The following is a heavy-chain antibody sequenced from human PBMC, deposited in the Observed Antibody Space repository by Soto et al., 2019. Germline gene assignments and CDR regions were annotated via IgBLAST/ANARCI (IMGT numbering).Heavy chain of an antibody. Sequence: GESLTISFTGSGYSFTSYWISWVRQMPGKGLEWMGRIDPSDSYTNYSPSFQGHVTISADKSISTAYLQWSSLKASDTAMYYCARAPSSGSSGYYTAFDYWGQGTLVTVSS. CDR3: ARAPSSGSSGYYTAFDY. J-gene: IGHJ4*02. D-gene: IGHD3-22*01. CDR2: IDPSDSYT. CDR1: GYSFTSYW. V-gene: IGHV5-10-1*01.